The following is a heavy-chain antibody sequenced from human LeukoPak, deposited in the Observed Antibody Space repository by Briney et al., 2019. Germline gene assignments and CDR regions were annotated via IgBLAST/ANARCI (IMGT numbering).Heavy chain of an antibody. J-gene: IGHJ4*02. V-gene: IGHV5-51*01. CDR1: GYSFTSYW. Sequence: GESLKISCKGSGYSFTSYWIGWVRQMPGKGLEWMGIIYPGDSDTRYSPSFQGQVTISADKSTNTADLQWSSLKASDTAMYYCARLGIFYYYDSSGRYYFDYWGQGTLVTVSS. CDR3: ARLGIFYYYDSSGRYYFDY. D-gene: IGHD3-22*01. CDR2: IYPGDSDT.